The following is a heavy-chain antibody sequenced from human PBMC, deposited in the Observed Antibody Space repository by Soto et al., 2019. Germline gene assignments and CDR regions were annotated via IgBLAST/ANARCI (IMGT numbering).Heavy chain of an antibody. CDR2: ISYDGCNK. D-gene: IGHD2-15*01. CDR1: GFTFSSYG. V-gene: IGHV3-30*18. Sequence: PGGSLRLSCAASGFTFSSYGMHWVRQAPGKGLEWVAVISYDGCNKYYADSVKGRFTISRDNSKNTLYLQMNSLRAEDTAVYYCAKDFCRSWFCYYYYGMDVWGQGTTVTVSS. J-gene: IGHJ6*02. CDR3: AKDFCRSWFCYYYYGMDV.